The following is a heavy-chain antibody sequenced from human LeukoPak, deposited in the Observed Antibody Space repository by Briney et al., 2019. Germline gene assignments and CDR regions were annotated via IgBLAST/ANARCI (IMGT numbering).Heavy chain of an antibody. Sequence: PSETLSLTCTVSGGSISSSSYYWGWIRQPPGKGLEWIGSIYYSGSTYYNPSLKSRVTISVDTSKNQFSPKLSSVTAADTAVYYCAREDGSGSPIDYWGQGTLVTVSS. D-gene: IGHD6-19*01. V-gene: IGHV4-39*07. CDR2: IYYSGST. CDR3: AREDGSGSPIDY. CDR1: GGSISSSSYY. J-gene: IGHJ4*02.